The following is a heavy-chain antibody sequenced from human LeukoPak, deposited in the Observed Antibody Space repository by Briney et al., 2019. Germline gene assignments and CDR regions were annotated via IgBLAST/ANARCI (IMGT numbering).Heavy chain of an antibody. CDR3: TRSLDFDC. V-gene: IGHV3-73*01. Sequence: GGSVRLSCAASRFTFSGSAIHWVRQASGEGVEGVGRIRSKVSTYATAYAASVEGSFTISRDDSKNTAYLQMNSLKTEDTAVYYCTRSLDFDCWGQGTLVTVSS. CDR1: RFTFSGSA. CDR2: IRSKVSTYAT. J-gene: IGHJ4*02.